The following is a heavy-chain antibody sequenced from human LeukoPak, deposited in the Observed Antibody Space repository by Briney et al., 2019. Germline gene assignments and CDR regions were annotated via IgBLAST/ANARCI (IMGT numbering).Heavy chain of an antibody. V-gene: IGHV4-61*08. CDR2: IYYSGST. CDR1: GGSISSGGYY. J-gene: IGHJ6*02. Sequence: SETLSLTCTVSGGSISSGGYYWSWIRQHPGTGLEWIGYIYYSGSTNYNPSLKSRVTISVDTSKNQFSLKLSSVTAADTAVYYCARHEGGSYPYFYYGMDVWGQGTTVTVSS. CDR3: ARHEGGSYPYFYYGMDV. D-gene: IGHD1-26*01.